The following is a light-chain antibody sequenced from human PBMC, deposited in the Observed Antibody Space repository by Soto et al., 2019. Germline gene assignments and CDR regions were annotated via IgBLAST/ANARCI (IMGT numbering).Light chain of an antibody. V-gene: IGKV1-39*01. CDR2: AAS. CDR1: QSISRY. J-gene: IGKJ3*01. Sequence: DIQMTQSPSSLSASVGDRVTITCRASQSISRYLNWYQKKPGKAPKLLIYAASTLQSGVPSRFSGHESGPDFNLTISSLQQEDTATYCCQQRYNLQLSVGPGTKVAIK. CDR3: QQRYNLQLS.